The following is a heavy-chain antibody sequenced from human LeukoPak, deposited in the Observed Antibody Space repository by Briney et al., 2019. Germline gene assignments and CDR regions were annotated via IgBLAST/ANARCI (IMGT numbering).Heavy chain of an antibody. Sequence: GGSLRLSCAASGFTFSSYSMNWVRQAPGKGLEWVSIIYSGGTTYYADSVKGRFTISRDNSKNTLFLQMNSLRAEDTAVYYCARGHWFAHLDYWGQGTLVTVSS. J-gene: IGHJ4*02. D-gene: IGHD3-9*01. V-gene: IGHV3-53*01. CDR2: IYSGGTT. CDR1: GFTFSSYS. CDR3: ARGHWFAHLDY.